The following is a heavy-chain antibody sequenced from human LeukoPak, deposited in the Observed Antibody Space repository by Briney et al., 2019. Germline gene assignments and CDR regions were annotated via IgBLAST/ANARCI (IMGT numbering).Heavy chain of an antibody. J-gene: IGHJ4*02. CDR2: INPNSGGT. CDR1: GYTFTGYY. CDR3: ARGVAVAGTDLYY. Sequence: ASVKVSCKASGYTFTGYYMHWVRQAPGQGLEWMGWINPNSGGTNYAQKFQGRVTMTRDTSISTAYMELSRLRSDDTAVYYCARGVAVAGTDLYYWGQGALVTVSS. V-gene: IGHV1-2*02. D-gene: IGHD6-19*01.